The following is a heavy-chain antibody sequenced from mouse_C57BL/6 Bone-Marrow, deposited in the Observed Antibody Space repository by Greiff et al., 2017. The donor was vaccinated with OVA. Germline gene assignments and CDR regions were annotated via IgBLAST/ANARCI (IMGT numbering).Heavy chain of an antibody. J-gene: IGHJ4*01. CDR2: ISSGSSTI. CDR1: GFTFSDYG. D-gene: IGHD1-1*01. CDR3: ARRRYGSSSYAMDY. Sequence: EVKVVESGGGLVKPGGSLKLSCAASGFTFSDYGMHWVRQAPEKGLEWVAYISSGSSTIYYADTVKGRFTISRDNAKNTLFLQMTSLRSEDTAMYYCARRRYGSSSYAMDYWGQGTSVTVSS. V-gene: IGHV5-17*01.